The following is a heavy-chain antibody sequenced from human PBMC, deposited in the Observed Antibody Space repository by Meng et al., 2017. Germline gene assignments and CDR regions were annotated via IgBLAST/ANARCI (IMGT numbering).Heavy chain of an antibody. CDR3: AGGSIAAAGVDY. CDR1: GYTFTGYY. J-gene: IGHJ4*02. D-gene: IGHD6-13*01. Sequence: ASLKVSSKASGYTFTGYYMHWVRQAPGQGLEWMGRINPNSGGTNYAQKFQGRVTMTRDTSISTAYMELSRLRSDDTAVYYCAGGSIAAAGVDYWGQGTLVTVSS. V-gene: IGHV1-2*06. CDR2: INPNSGGT.